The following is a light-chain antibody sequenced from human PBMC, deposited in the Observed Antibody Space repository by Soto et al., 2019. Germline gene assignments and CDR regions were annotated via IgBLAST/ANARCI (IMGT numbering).Light chain of an antibody. CDR1: QSISSSY. CDR2: DAS. V-gene: IGKV3-11*01. CDR3: QQRSNWPPWT. J-gene: IGKJ1*01. Sequence: EIVLTQSPGTLSLSPGKRATLSCRASQSISSSYLAWYQQKPGQAPRLIIYDASNRANGIPARFSGSGSGTDFTLTISSLEPEDFAVYYCQQRSNWPPWTFGQGTKVDIK.